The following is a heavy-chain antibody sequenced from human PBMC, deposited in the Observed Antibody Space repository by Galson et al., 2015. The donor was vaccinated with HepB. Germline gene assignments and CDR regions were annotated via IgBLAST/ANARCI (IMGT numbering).Heavy chain of an antibody. CDR2: IYPGDSDT. D-gene: IGHD2-15*01. Sequence: QSGAEVKKPGESLKISCKGSGYSFTSYWIGWVRQMPGKGLEWMGIIYPGDSDTRYSPSFQGQVTISADKSISTAYLQWSSLKASDTAMYYCARGHCSGGSCEDVGLSWFDPWGQGTLVTVSS. V-gene: IGHV5-51*03. CDR3: ARGHCSGGSCEDVGLSWFDP. CDR1: GYSFTSYW. J-gene: IGHJ5*02.